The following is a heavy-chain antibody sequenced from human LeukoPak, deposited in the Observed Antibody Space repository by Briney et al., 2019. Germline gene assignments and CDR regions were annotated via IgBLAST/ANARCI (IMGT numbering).Heavy chain of an antibody. CDR1: GSPFTSYW. J-gene: IGHJ4*02. Sequence: PGGSPQISCQGSGSPFTSYWIGWVPLLHGKGLGWMGIIYPGASDTRYSPSLQGQVTISAGKSISTAYRQWSGVKASDSGMGCCARLGYDGSGSYIDYWGQGTLVTVSS. CDR3: ARLGYDGSGSYIDY. V-gene: IGHV5-51*01. CDR2: IYPGASDT. D-gene: IGHD3-10*01.